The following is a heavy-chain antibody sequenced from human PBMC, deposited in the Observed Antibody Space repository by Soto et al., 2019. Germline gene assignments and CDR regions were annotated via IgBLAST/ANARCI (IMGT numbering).Heavy chain of an antibody. V-gene: IGHV3-30*18. CDR2: ISYDGSNK. CDR3: AKSYYDFWSGPWAYYYGMDV. CDR1: GFTFSSYG. Sequence: QVQLVESGGGVVQPGRSLRLSCAASGFTFSSYGMHWVRQAPGKGLEWVAVISYDGSNKYYADSVKGRFTISRDNSKNTLYLQMNRLRAEDTAVYYCAKSYYDFWSGPWAYYYGMDVWGQGTTVTVSS. J-gene: IGHJ6*02. D-gene: IGHD3-3*01.